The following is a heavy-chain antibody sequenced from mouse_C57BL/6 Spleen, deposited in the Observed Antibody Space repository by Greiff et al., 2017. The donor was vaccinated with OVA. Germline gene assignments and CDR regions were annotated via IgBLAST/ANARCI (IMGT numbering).Heavy chain of an antibody. CDR2: IDPANGNT. D-gene: IGHD1-1*01. V-gene: IGHV14-3*01. Sequence: EVKLMESVAELVRPGASVKLSCPASGFNIKNTYMHWVKQRPEQGLEWIGRIDPANGNTKYAPKFQGQATITADTSSTPAYLQLSSLTSEYTAIYYCASLYYYGSRDYFDYWGQGTTLTVSS. J-gene: IGHJ2*01. CDR3: ASLYYYGSRDYFDY. CDR1: GFNIKNTY.